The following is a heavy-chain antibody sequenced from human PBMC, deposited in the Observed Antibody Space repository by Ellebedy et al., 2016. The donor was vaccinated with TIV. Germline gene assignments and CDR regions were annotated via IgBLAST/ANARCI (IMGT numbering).Heavy chain of an antibody. CDR2: PYYTGST. D-gene: IGHD3-10*01. V-gene: IGHV4-59*01. Sequence: SETLSLTCAVSGGSLSDNYWTWIRPPPGKGLEWIGYPYYTGSTNYNPSLKSRVTIPVNTPRNQFSLKLNSVTAADTAVYYCVSSVSVDAFDLWGQGTMVTVSS. CDR1: GGSLSDNY. J-gene: IGHJ3*01. CDR3: VSSVSVDAFDL.